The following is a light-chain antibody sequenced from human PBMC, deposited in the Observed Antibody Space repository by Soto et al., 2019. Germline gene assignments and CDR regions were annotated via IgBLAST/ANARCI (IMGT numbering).Light chain of an antibody. CDR2: DAS. CDR1: QSVSSSY. Sequence: EIVMTQSPATLSLSPGEGDTLSCGASQSVSSSYLAWYQQKPGLAPMLLIYDASSRATGIPDRFSDSGSGTDFTLTISRLEPEDVAGYHCQQYNNWPQTFGQGTKVDIK. J-gene: IGKJ1*01. CDR3: QQYNNWPQT. V-gene: IGKV3D-20*01.